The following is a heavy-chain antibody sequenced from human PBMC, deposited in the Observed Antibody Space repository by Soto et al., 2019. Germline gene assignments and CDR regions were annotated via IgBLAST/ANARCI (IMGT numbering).Heavy chain of an antibody. V-gene: IGHV2-5*01. D-gene: IGHD3-16*01. CDR3: AHTWGLPFDY. Sequence: QITLKESGPTLVEPTQTLTLTCTYSGFSLRTTGVGVGWIRQPPGKALEWLGIIYWNDDKRYSPSLKNRFTLTSDISKSQVVLTMTNMDPVDTATYYCAHTWGLPFDYWGQGTLVIV. J-gene: IGHJ4*02. CDR2: IYWNDDK. CDR1: GFSLRTTGVG.